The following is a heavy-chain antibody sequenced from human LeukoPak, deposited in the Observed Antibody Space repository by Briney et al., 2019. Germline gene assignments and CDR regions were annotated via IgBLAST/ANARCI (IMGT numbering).Heavy chain of an antibody. V-gene: IGHV3-74*01. CDR3: AKDMSSYGPIALDY. Sequence: PGGSLRLSCAASGFTLSSYWMHWVRQAPGKGLVWVSHIKSDGSSTSYADSVKGRFTISRDNSKDTLYLQMNSLRAEDKAVYYCAKDMSSYGPIALDYWGQGTLVTVSS. D-gene: IGHD5-18*01. J-gene: IGHJ4*02. CDR2: IKSDGSST. CDR1: GFTLSSYW.